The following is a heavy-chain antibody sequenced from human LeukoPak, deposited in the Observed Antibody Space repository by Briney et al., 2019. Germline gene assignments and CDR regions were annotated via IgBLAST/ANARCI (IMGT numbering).Heavy chain of an antibody. J-gene: IGHJ6*02. D-gene: IGHD6-19*01. CDR3: ARDSIAVAYYYGMDV. Sequence: GASVKVSCKASGYTFTSYGISWVRQAPGQGLEWMGWISAYNGNTNYAQKLRGRVTMTTDTSTSTAYMELRSLRSDDTAVYYCARDSIAVAYYYGMDVWGQGTTVTVSS. CDR1: GYTFTSYG. CDR2: ISAYNGNT. V-gene: IGHV1-18*01.